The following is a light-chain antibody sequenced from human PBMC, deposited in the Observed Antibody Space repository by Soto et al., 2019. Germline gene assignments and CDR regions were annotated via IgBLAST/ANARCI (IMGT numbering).Light chain of an antibody. CDR3: QQSYSTPYT. CDR2: AAS. J-gene: IGKJ2*01. Sequence: DIQMTQSPSSLSASEGDRVTITCRASQNINNYLNWYQQRPGQAPKLLIYAASSLQSGVPSRFSGSGSGTDFTLTISSMQAADLATYYCQQSYSTPYTFGRGTKLDIK. CDR1: QNINNY. V-gene: IGKV1-39*01.